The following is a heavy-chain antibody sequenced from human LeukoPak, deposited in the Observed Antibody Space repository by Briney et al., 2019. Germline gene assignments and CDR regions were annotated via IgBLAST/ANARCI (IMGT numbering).Heavy chain of an antibody. J-gene: IGHJ4*02. V-gene: IGHV3-7*01. D-gene: IGHD3-22*01. CDR1: GFTFSSYW. CDR3: ARGGGYYDTSGGY. Sequence: GGSLRLSCAASGFTFSSYWMSWVRQAPGKGLEWVANIKQDGSEKYYVDSVKGRFTISRDNAKNSLYLQMNSLRAEDTAVYYCARGGGYYDTSGGYWGQGTLVTVSS. CDR2: IKQDGSEK.